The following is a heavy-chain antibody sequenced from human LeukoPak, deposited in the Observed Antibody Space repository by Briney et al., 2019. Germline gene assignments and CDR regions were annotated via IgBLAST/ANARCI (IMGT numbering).Heavy chain of an antibody. Sequence: GASVKVSCKASGYTFTGYYMHWVRQAPGQGLEWMGWINPNSGGTNYAQKFQGRVTMTRDTSISTAYMELSRLRSDDTAVYYCARDRGYSYGYSDYWGQGTLVTVSS. CDR2: INPNSGGT. CDR1: GYTFTGYY. J-gene: IGHJ4*02. V-gene: IGHV1-2*02. CDR3: ARDRGYSYGYSDY. D-gene: IGHD5-18*01.